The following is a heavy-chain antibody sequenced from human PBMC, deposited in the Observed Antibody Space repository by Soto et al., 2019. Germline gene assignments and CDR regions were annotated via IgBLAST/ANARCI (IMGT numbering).Heavy chain of an antibody. D-gene: IGHD6-13*01. CDR1: GGSISSDGYS. J-gene: IGHJ4*02. V-gene: IGHV4-30-2*01. Sequence: SETLSLTCAVSGGSISSDGYSWSWIRQPPGKGLEWIGYIYHSGSTYYNPSLKSRVTISVDRSKNQFSLKLSSVTAADTAVYYCASSHAGAHITAAVHWGQGTLVTV. CDR3: ASSHAGAHITAAVH. CDR2: IYHSGST.